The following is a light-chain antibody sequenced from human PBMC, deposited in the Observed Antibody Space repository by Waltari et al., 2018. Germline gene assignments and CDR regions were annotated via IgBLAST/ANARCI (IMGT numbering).Light chain of an antibody. CDR3: CSYAGRYTSV. CDR2: DVD. CDR1: NSDVGAYNY. V-gene: IGLV2-11*01. J-gene: IGLJ2*01. Sequence: QSALTQPRSVSGSPGQSLTLSCPGTNSDVGAYNYVSWYQQRPGKAPKLVRYDVDNRPSGVPDRFSGSKAGNTASLTISGLQADDEADYYCCSYAGRYTSVFGGGTKVTVL.